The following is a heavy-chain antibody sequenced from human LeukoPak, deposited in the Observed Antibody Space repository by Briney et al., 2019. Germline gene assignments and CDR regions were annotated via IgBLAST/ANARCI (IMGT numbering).Heavy chain of an antibody. D-gene: IGHD6-19*01. CDR3: AKEVRSSSGWYSDY. CDR1: GFTFSTYA. CDR2: ISGSGGSA. Sequence: GGSLRLSCAASGFTFSTYAMTWVRQAPGKGLEWVSDISGSGGSAYYADSVKGRFTISRDNSKSTLYLQMNSLRAEDTAVYSCAKEVRSSSGWYSDYWGQGTLVTVSS. J-gene: IGHJ4*02. V-gene: IGHV3-23*01.